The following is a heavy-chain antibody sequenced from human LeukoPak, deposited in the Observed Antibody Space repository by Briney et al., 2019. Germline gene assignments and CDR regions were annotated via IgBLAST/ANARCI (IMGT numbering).Heavy chain of an antibody. CDR3: ARSAYCNTTSCPNPDY. D-gene: IGHD2-2*01. CDR1: GYKFTTYL. V-gene: IGHV5-10-1*01. J-gene: IGHJ4*02. CDR2: IDPSDSYT. Sequence: GESLKISCRGSGYKFTTYLINWVRHMPGKGLEWMWRIDPSDSYTNYSPSFQGHVTISADKSITTAYLQWSGLRASDTAIYYCARSAYCNTTSCPNPDYWGQGTLVTVSS.